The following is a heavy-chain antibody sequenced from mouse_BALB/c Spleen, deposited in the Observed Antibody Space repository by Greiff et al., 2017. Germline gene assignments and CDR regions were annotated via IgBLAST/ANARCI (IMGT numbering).Heavy chain of an antibody. CDR1: GFTFSSYT. CDR2: ISSGGSYT. D-gene: IGHD2-1*01. V-gene: IGHV5-6-4*01. CDR3: TREGAYGNYGGPYLDY. Sequence: EVNVVESGGGLVKPGGSLKLSCAASGFTFSSYTMSWVRQTPEKRLEWVATISSGGSYTYYPDSVKGRFTISRDNAKNTLYLQMSSLKSEDTAMYYCTREGAYGNYGGPYLDYWGQGTTLTGSS. J-gene: IGHJ2*01.